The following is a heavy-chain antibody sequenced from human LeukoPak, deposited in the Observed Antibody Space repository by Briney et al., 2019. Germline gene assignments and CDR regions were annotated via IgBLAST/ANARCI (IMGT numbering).Heavy chain of an antibody. CDR2: IWYDGSNK. V-gene: IGHV3-33*01. CDR1: GFTFSSYG. CDR3: ARDDPDY. Sequence: GGSLRLSCAASGFTFSSYGMHWVRQAPGKGLEWVAVIWYDGSNKYYADSVKGRFTISRDNAKNSLYLQMNSLRDEDTAVYYCARDDPDYWGQGTLVTVSS. J-gene: IGHJ4*02.